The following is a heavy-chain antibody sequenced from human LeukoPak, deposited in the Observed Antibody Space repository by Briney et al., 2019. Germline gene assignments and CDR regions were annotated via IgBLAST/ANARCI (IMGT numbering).Heavy chain of an antibody. Sequence: SETLSLTCTVSGGSISSYYWSWIRQPPGKGLEWIGHIYYSGSTNYNPSLKSRVTISVDTFKNQFSLKLSSVTAADTAVYYCARDRSMFPDYYYYGMDVWGQGTTVTVSS. V-gene: IGHV4-59*01. CDR3: ARDRSMFPDYYYYGMDV. D-gene: IGHD3-10*02. CDR2: IYYSGST. CDR1: GGSISSYY. J-gene: IGHJ6*02.